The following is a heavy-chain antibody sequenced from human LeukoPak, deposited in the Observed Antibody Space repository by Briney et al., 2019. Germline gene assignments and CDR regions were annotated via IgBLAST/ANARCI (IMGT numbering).Heavy chain of an antibody. Sequence: LGECLRLSCAASGLPLIHSVIASVRQAPGWGLGWVSAISGSGSSTYYADSVKGRFTISRDNSKNTLYLQMNSLRAEDTAVYYCAKEYQSSSSLGHWGQGTLITVSS. CDR2: ISGSGSST. V-gene: IGHV3-23*01. J-gene: IGHJ4*02. D-gene: IGHD6-6*01. CDR3: AKEYQSSSSLGH. CDR1: GLPLIHSV.